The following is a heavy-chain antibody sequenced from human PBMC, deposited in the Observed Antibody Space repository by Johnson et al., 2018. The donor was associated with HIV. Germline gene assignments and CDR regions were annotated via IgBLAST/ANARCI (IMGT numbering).Heavy chain of an antibody. Sequence: VQLVESGGGVVRPGGSLRLSCAASGFTFDDYGMSWVRQAPGKGLEWVSGINWNGGSTGYADSVKGRFTISRDNAKNSLYLQMNSLRAEDTASYYCARARGEGAARTDAFDIWGQGTMVTVSS. CDR2: INWNGGST. CDR1: GFTFDDYG. J-gene: IGHJ3*02. D-gene: IGHD6-6*01. CDR3: ARARGEGAARTDAFDI. V-gene: IGHV3-20*04.